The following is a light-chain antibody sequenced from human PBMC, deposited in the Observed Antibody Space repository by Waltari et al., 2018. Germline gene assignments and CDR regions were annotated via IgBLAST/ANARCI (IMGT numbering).Light chain of an antibody. CDR1: QSLLYSNGNNY. CDR3: MQGLQWPLT. J-gene: IGKJ4*01. Sequence: DIVMTQSPLSLPVTPGEPAAISFRSSQSLLYSNGNNYLNWYLQKPGQSTQVLIYMGSNRASGVPDRFSGTGSGTDFTLKISRVEAEDVGVYYCMQGLQWPLTFGEGTKVEIK. V-gene: IGKV2-28*01. CDR2: MGS.